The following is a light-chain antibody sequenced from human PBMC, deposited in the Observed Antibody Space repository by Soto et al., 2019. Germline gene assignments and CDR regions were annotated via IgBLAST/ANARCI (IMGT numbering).Light chain of an antibody. V-gene: IGLV1-47*02. Sequence: QAVVTQPPSASGTPGQRVTISCSGSSSNIGSNYVYWYQQLPGTAPKVLIYSNNQRPSGVPDRFSGSKSGTSASLAISGLRSEDEADYYCAAWDDSLSGGVFGGGTKLTVL. CDR2: SNN. CDR1: SSNIGSNY. J-gene: IGLJ3*02. CDR3: AAWDDSLSGGV.